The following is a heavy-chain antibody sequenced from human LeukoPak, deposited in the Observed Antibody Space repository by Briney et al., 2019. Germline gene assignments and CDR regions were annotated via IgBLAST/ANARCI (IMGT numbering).Heavy chain of an antibody. CDR3: AKDVSGGFFDY. D-gene: IGHD3-16*01. CDR2: ILRSGST. CDR1: GFTFSSYG. V-gene: IGHV3-23*01. Sequence: GGSLRLSCAASGFTFSSYGMSWVRQAPGKGLEWVSSILRSGSTYNADSVKGRFTISRDNSENTLYLQINSLRAEDTAVYYCAKDVSGGFFDYWGQGTLVTVSS. J-gene: IGHJ4*02.